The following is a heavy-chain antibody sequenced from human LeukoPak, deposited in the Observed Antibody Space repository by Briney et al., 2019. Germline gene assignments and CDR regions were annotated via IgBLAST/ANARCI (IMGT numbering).Heavy chain of an antibody. CDR3: GRGMRDYYGLDY. Sequence: GGSLRLSCAASGFTFSSYSMNWVRQAPGKGLEWVSAISGSGGSTYYADSVRGRFTISRDNAKNTLYLQMNSLTVEDTAVYYCGRGMRDYYGLDYWGQGILVTVSS. D-gene: IGHD3-10*01. V-gene: IGHV3-21*01. CDR1: GFTFSSYS. CDR2: ISGSGGST. J-gene: IGHJ4*02.